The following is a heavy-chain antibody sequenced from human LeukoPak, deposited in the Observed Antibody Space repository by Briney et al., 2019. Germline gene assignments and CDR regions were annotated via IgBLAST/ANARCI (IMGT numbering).Heavy chain of an antibody. CDR2: IYYSGST. V-gene: IGHV4-61*01. Sequence: SETLSLTCTVSGGSVSSGSYYWSWIRQPPGKGLEWIGYIYYSGSTNYNPSLESRVTISVDTSKNQFSLKLSSVTAADTAVYFCARVEGNWFDPWGQGTLVTVSS. CDR1: GGSVSSGSYY. J-gene: IGHJ5*02. CDR3: ARVEGNWFDP.